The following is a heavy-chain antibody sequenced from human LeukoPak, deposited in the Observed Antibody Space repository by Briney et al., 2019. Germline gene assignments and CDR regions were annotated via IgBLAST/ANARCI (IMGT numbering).Heavy chain of an antibody. Sequence: ASVKVSCKASGYTFTSNDINWVRQAAGQGREGMGWMNPNSGNTGYAQKFQGRVTMTRNTSISTAYMELSSLRSEDTAVYYCARARGDYADYWGQGTLVTVSS. CDR2: MNPNSGNT. J-gene: IGHJ4*02. CDR3: ARARGDYADY. V-gene: IGHV1-8*01. CDR1: GYTFTSND. D-gene: IGHD4-17*01.